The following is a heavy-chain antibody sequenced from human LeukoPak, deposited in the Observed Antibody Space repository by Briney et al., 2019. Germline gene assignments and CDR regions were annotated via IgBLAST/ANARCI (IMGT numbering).Heavy chain of an antibody. Sequence: GGSLRLSCAASGFTVSSNYMSWVRQAPGKGLEWFSIIYSAGTTYYADSVRGRFTISRDSSKNTVCLQMNSLRAEDPAVYYCASGGTGARKYYSDPFHHWGQGTLVTVSS. J-gene: IGHJ4*02. CDR1: GFTVSSNY. CDR2: IYSAGTT. D-gene: IGHD3-10*01. V-gene: IGHV3-53*01. CDR3: ASGGTGARKYYSDPFHH.